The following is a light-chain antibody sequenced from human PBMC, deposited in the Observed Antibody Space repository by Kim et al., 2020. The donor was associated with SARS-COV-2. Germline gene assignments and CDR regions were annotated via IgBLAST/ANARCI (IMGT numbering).Light chain of an antibody. CDR2: EVN. V-gene: IGLV2-8*01. CDR3: SSNAGRQNLA. CDR1: SSDISGYNF. J-gene: IGLJ2*01. Sequence: QSDPVSCTETSSDISGYNFIACYQHLPGKAPAVMIYEVNKRLSGVPDRFSGTKSGNPASLTVSGLQAEDEAYYYCSSNAGRQNLAFGGGTQLTVL.